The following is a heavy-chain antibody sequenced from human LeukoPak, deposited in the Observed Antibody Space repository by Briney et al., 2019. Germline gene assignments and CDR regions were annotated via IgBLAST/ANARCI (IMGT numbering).Heavy chain of an antibody. J-gene: IGHJ4*02. D-gene: IGHD2-21*01. Sequence: GGXLRLSCADSGFTLSRYSMNWVGQAPGKGLEGVSSICSSSSYIYYAASVKGRFTTSRDNAKNSLYLQMTGLRAEYTAVYYCASSISIRSDYSGQGTVVTVSS. V-gene: IGHV3-21*01. CDR2: ICSSSSYI. CDR1: GFTLSRYS. CDR3: ASSISIRSDY.